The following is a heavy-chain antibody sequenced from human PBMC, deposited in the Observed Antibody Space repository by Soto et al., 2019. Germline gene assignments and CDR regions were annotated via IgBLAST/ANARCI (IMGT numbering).Heavy chain of an antibody. Sequence: QVQLQESGPGLVKPSQTLSLTCTVSGGSISSGDYYWNWIRQPPGKGLEWIGRIYYSGSTYYKPSLQRRITISLDAAKTQFSLKFSSATAADTAVYYCAGQPTAGSSYDLGSYYYYYGMDVWGQGTTVTVSS. D-gene: IGHD3-10*01. CDR1: GGSISSGDYY. V-gene: IGHV4-30-4*01. CDR3: AGQPTAGSSYDLGSYYYYYGMDV. J-gene: IGHJ6*02. CDR2: IYYSGST.